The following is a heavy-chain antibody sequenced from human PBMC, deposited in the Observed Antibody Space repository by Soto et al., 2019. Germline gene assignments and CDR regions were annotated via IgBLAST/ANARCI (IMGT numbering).Heavy chain of an antibody. CDR1: EFSFDDYA. V-gene: IGHV3-23*01. J-gene: IGHJ4*02. D-gene: IGHD6-13*01. CDR2: ITYTGVST. CDR3: AKASVWYPYFDS. Sequence: EAQLLESGGDLVQPGGSLRLSCAASEFSFDDYAMSWVRQAPGKGLEWVSSITYTGVSTYYVDSVKGRFTISRDNSKDTLYLQMNILRAEDTAIYYRAKASVWYPYFDSWGQGTLVTVSS.